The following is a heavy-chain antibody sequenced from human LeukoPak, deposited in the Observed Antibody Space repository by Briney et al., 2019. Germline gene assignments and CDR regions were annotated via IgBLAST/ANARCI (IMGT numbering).Heavy chain of an antibody. V-gene: IGHV3-30*18. CDR2: ISYDGSNK. CDR3: AKASVVAATPDY. Sequence: PGGSLRLSCAASGFTFSSYGMHWVRQAPGKGLEGVAVISYDGSNKYYADSVKGRFTISRDNSKNTLYLQMNSLRAEDTAVYYCAKASVVAATPDYWGQGTLVTVSS. D-gene: IGHD2-15*01. CDR1: GFTFSSYG. J-gene: IGHJ4*02.